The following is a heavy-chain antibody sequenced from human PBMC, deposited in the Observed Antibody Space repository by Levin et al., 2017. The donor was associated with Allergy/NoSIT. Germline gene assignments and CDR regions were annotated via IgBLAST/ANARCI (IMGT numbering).Heavy chain of an antibody. CDR1: GDSVSSNSAA. CDR3: ARQNVGTYYDFWSGYVATVYYFDY. V-gene: IGHV6-1*01. J-gene: IGHJ4*02. D-gene: IGHD3-3*01. Sequence: SQTPSLTCAISGDSVSSNSAAWNWIRQSPSRGLEWLGRTYYRSKWYNDYAVSVKSRITINPDTSKNQFSLQLNSVTPEDTAVYYCARQNVGTYYDFWSGYVATVYYFDYWGQGTLVTVSS. CDR2: TYYRSKWYN.